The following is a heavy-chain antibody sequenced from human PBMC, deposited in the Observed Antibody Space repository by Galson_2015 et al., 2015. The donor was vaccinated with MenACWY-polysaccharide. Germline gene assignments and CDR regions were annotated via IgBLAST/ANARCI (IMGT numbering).Heavy chain of an antibody. D-gene: IGHD3-3*01. CDR2: ISGSGGST. CDR1: GFTFTNYA. Sequence: SLRLSCATSGFTFTNYAMTWVRQAPGKGLEWVSGISGSGGSTYSADSVKGRFTISRDNSKNTVYLQMNNLRADDTAVYYCAKDRDRGYYDFWRGGDGLDVWGQGTTVTVSS. CDR3: AKDRDRGYYDFWRGGDGLDV. V-gene: IGHV3-23*01. J-gene: IGHJ6*02.